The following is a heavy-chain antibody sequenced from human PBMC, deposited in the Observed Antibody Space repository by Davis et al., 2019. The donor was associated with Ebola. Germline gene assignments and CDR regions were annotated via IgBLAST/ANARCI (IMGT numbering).Heavy chain of an antibody. CDR1: GGSFSGYY. Sequence: PSETLSLTCAVYGGSFSGYYWSWIRQPPGKGLEWIGEINHSGSTNYNPSLKSRVTISVDTSKNQFSLKLSSVTAADTAVYYCARSSGWYLSWGQGTLVTVSS. CDR2: INHSGST. V-gene: IGHV4-34*01. CDR3: ARSSGWYLS. J-gene: IGHJ5*02. D-gene: IGHD6-19*01.